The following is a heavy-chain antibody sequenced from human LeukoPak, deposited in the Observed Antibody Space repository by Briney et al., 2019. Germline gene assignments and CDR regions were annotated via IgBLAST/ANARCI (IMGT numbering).Heavy chain of an antibody. V-gene: IGHV3-48*01. Sequence: GGSLRLSCAASGFTFNVYSMNWVRQAPGKGLEWVSFISSSLDSNIYYADSVKGRFTISRDNAKNSLYLQMNSLRAEDTAVYFCAREILAPGKTHDYWGQGTLVTVSS. CDR2: ISSSLDSNI. CDR3: AREILAPGKTHDY. CDR1: GFTFNVYS. J-gene: IGHJ4*02.